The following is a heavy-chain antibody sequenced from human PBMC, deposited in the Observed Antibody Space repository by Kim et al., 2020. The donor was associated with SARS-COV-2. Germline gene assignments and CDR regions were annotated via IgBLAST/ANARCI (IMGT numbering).Heavy chain of an antibody. CDR2: ISAYNGNT. Sequence: ASVKVSCKASGYTFTSYGISWVRQAPGQGLEWMGWISAYNGNTNYAQKLQGRVTMTTDTSTSTAYMELRSLRSDDTAVYYCARSRGDIVTRGIEFDYWGQGTLVTVSS. CDR3: ARSRGDIVTRGIEFDY. V-gene: IGHV1-18*01. D-gene: IGHD5-12*01. J-gene: IGHJ4*02. CDR1: GYTFTSYG.